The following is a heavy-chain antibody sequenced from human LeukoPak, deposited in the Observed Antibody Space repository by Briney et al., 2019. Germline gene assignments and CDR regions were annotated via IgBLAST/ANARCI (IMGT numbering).Heavy chain of an antibody. V-gene: IGHV4-39*02. CDR3: AVDISGCLRMDK. Sequence: ASETLSLTCVVSTVAISSSGYYWGWIRQSRGKGLEWIGSIYYSGSTYYNPSLESRVTISLDTSKNHFSLKLTPVTAADTAVYYCAVDISGCLRMDKWGQGILVTVSP. CDR2: IYYSGST. CDR1: TVAISSSGYY. J-gene: IGHJ4*02. D-gene: IGHD5-12*01.